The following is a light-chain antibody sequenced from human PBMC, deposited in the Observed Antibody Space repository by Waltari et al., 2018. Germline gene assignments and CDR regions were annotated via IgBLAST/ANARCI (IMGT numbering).Light chain of an antibody. CDR3: QQYYIAPWT. V-gene: IGKV4-1*01. CDR1: QSVSSSPDNKNY. Sequence: DVVMNQSPDSLAVSLGERATINCKSTQSVSSSPDNKNYLAWFQQKPGQPPKLLIYWASTRESGVPDRFTGSGSGTDFTLTINSLQAEDVAVYYCQQYYIAPWTFGQGSKVEIK. CDR2: WAS. J-gene: IGKJ1*01.